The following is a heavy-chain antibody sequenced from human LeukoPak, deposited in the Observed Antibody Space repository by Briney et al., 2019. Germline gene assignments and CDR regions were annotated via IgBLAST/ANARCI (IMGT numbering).Heavy chain of an antibody. J-gene: IGHJ4*02. CDR2: FHYSGNT. D-gene: IGHD3-10*01. V-gene: IGHV4-59*12. Sequence: SETLSLTCTVSGGSIRSYYWSWIRQPPGKGLEWIGYFHYSGNTNYNPSLKSRVTISVDTSKNEFSLKLRSVTAADTAVYYCARVVTDFGGPYYFDSWGQGTLVTVSS. CDR3: ARVVTDFGGPYYFDS. CDR1: GGSIRSYY.